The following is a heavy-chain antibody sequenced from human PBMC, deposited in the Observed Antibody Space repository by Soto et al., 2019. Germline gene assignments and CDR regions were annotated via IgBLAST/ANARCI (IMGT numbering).Heavy chain of an antibody. D-gene: IGHD3-3*01. CDR2: INHSGST. V-gene: IGHV4-34*01. CDR1: GGPISGYY. CDR3: AIRFLERLSPSN. Sequence: SETLSLTCAVYGGPISGYYWSWIRQPPGKGLEWIGEINHSGSTNYNPSLKSRVTISVDTSKNQFSLKLSSVTAADPAVYYCAIRFLERLSPSNWGQGTLVTVSS. J-gene: IGHJ4*02.